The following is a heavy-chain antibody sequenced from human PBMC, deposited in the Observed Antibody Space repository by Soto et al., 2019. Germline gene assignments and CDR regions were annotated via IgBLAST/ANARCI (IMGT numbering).Heavy chain of an antibody. D-gene: IGHD1-26*01. CDR1: GGSISSGGYS. J-gene: IGHJ5*02. Sequence: SETLSLTCAVSGGSISSGGYSWSWIRQPPGKGLEWIGYIYHSGSTYYNPSLKSRVTISVDTSKNQFSLKLSSVTAADTAVYYCATQEVGGSYVYTFDPWGQGTLVTVSS. CDR3: ATQEVGGSYVYTFDP. V-gene: IGHV4-30-2*01. CDR2: IYHSGST.